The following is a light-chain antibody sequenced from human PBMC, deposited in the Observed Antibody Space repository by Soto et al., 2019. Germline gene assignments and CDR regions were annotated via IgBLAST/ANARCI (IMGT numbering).Light chain of an antibody. V-gene: IGLV6-57*04. Sequence: NFMLTQPHSVSESPGKTVTISCTRSSGSIASNYVQWYQQRPGSAPTTVIYEDNQRPSGVPDRFSGSIDSSSNSASLTISGQTTEEDADYCCHSKDSSTVVFGGGTKLTVL. CDR1: SGSIASNY. CDR3: HSKDSSTVV. CDR2: EDN. J-gene: IGLJ2*01.